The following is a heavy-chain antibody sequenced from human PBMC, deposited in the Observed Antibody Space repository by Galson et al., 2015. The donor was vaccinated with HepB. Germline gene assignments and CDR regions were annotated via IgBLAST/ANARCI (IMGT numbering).Heavy chain of an antibody. Sequence: SLRLSCAVTGFTFTDFSMNWFRQAPGEGLKWVAYINSDSGHTNYADSVKGRFTVSRDNAKSSLFMQMSSLRDEDTAVYYCARLSWGLDGFSYGGPTDFWGQGTLVIVSS. CDR1: GFTFTDFS. CDR3: ARLSWGLDGFSYGGPTDF. J-gene: IGHJ4*02. CDR2: INSDSGHT. D-gene: IGHD3-16*01. V-gene: IGHV3-11*06.